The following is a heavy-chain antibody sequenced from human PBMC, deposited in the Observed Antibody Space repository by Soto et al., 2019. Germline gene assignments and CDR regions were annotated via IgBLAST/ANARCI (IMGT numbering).Heavy chain of an antibody. CDR3: TRYTYNSRYSYLGMDV. D-gene: IGHD1-1*01. Sequence: RSLRRRGTCFGFTFGDYTLGWSRQAPGKGLEWVGVIRSKAYGETTDYGASVKGRFTILRDDSKSIAYLQLNSLQSEDTGVYYCTRYTYNSRYSYLGMDVWGHGTAVTVSS. V-gene: IGHV3-49*03. CDR1: GFTFGDYT. J-gene: IGHJ6*02. CDR2: IRSKAYGETT.